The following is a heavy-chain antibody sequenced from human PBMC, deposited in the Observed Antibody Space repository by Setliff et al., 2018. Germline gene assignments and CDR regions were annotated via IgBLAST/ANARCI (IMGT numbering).Heavy chain of an antibody. D-gene: IGHD3-10*01. CDR1: GYSISSGFS. J-gene: IGHJ6*03. CDR3: ARDNRARHYMDV. V-gene: IGHV4-38-2*02. CDR2: ILFSGDT. Sequence: SETLSLTCAVSGYSISSGFSWVWIRQSPGKGLEWIGRILFSGDTYYNPSRNSRVTISADTSKNQFSLNLSSVTAADTAVYYCARDNRARHYMDVWGKGTTVTVSS.